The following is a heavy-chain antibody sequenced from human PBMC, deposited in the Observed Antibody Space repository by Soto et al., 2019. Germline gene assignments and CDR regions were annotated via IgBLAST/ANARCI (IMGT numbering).Heavy chain of an antibody. D-gene: IGHD6-19*01. J-gene: IGHJ5*02. V-gene: IGHV1-69*08. CDR2: IIPILGIA. CDR3: ARDPQRYSSRWRHNWFDP. Sequence: QVQLVQSGAEVKKPGSSVKVSCKASGGTFSSYTISWVRQAPGQGLEWMGRIIPILGIANYAQKFQGRVTITADKSTSTADMELSSLRSEDTAVYYCARDPQRYSSRWRHNWFDPWGQGTLVTVSS. CDR1: GGTFSSYT.